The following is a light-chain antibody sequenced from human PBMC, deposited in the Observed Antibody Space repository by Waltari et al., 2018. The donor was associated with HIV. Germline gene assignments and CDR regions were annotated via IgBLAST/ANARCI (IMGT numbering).Light chain of an antibody. CDR1: KLGDKY. J-gene: IGLJ2*01. CDR3: QAWDTSSFVV. V-gene: IGLV3-1*01. Sequence: QPPSVSVSPGQTASITCSGDKLGDKYVWWYQQKEPGQSPLLVIYEDKKRPSGIPERFSGSISGNTATLTISGTQALDEADYYCQAWDTSSFVVFGGGTKLIVL. CDR2: EDK.